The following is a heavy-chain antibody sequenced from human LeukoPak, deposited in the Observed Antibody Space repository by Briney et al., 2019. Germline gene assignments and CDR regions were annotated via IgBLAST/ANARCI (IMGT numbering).Heavy chain of an antibody. CDR2: IIPKFGSA. Sequence: GASVKVSCKASRGTLSSYGIGWVRQAPGQGLEWMGGIIPKFGSANYAPKFQDRLTLTTDESTSTAYMALSNLRSEDTAVYFCARDNFAPSGVKYFQLWGPGTLVTASS. CDR3: ARDNFAPSGVKYFQL. V-gene: IGHV1-69*05. D-gene: IGHD3-16*02. CDR1: RGTLSSYG. J-gene: IGHJ1*01.